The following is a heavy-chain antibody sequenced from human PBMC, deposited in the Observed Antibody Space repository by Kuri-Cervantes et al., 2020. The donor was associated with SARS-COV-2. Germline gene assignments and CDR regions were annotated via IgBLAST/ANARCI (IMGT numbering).Heavy chain of an antibody. J-gene: IGHJ4*02. Sequence: SLKISCAASGFTFDDYAMHWVRQAPGKGLEWVSGISWNSGSIGYADSVKGRFTISRDNSKNTLYLQMNSLRAEDTAVYYCARDTCGGDCYHGSLLDYWGQGTLVTVSS. V-gene: IGHV3-9*01. CDR1: GFTFDDYA. D-gene: IGHD2-21*01. CDR3: ARDTCGGDCYHGSLLDY. CDR2: ISWNSGSI.